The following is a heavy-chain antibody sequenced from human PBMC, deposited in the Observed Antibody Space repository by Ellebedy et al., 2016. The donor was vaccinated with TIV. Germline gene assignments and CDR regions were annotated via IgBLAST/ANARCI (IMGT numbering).Heavy chain of an antibody. Sequence: GESLKISCAASGFTFSSYWMSWVRQAPGKGLEWVANIKQDGSEKYYVDSVKGRFTISRDNAKNSLYLQMNSLRAEDTAVYYCARDIGVGDILTGYYYYYYYYMDVWGKGTTVTVSS. CDR2: IKQDGSEK. J-gene: IGHJ6*03. CDR3: ARDIGVGDILTGYYYYYYYYMDV. V-gene: IGHV3-7*01. CDR1: GFTFSSYW. D-gene: IGHD3-9*01.